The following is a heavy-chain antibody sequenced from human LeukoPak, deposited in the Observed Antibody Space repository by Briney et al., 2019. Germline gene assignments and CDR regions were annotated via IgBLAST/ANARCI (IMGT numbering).Heavy chain of an antibody. V-gene: IGHV3-48*01. Sequence: GGALRLSGAPPGFTFSSYSINWVGRAQGRGLGWVSYISVVVRTIYTADSVKGRFTISRDNGKNSLYLQMNSLRAEDTAVYYCARDPVVVVPAAIGSIAVAGHFDYWGQGTLVTVSS. CDR2: ISVVVRTI. CDR1: GFTFSSYS. J-gene: IGHJ4*02. CDR3: ARDPVVVVPAAIGSIAVAGHFDY. D-gene: IGHD2-2*02.